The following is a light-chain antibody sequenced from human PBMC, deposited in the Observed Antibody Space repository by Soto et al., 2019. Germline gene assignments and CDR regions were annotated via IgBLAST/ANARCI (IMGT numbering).Light chain of an antibody. Sequence: QSVLTQPPSASGTPGQTVTISCSGSNSNIGGNAVSWYQQVPGTAPKLLIYSNNQRPSGVPGRFSGSKFGTSASLAISGLQSEDEADYHCATWDDSLTWVFGGGTKLTVL. CDR1: NSNIGGNA. CDR3: ATWDDSLTWV. CDR2: SNN. J-gene: IGLJ3*02. V-gene: IGLV1-44*01.